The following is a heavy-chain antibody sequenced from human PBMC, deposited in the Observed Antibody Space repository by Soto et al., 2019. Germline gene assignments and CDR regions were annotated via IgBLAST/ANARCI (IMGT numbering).Heavy chain of an antibody. CDR1: GGSFSGYY. D-gene: IGHD6-13*01. J-gene: IGHJ4*02. CDR3: ASLGDRIAAAGTSTFDY. CDR2: INHSGST. Sequence: SETLSLTCAVYGGSFSGYYWSWIRQPPGKGLEWIGEINHSGSTNYNPSLKSRVTISVDTSKNQFSLKLSSVTAADTAVYYCASLGDRIAAAGTSTFDYWGQGTLVTSPQ. V-gene: IGHV4-34*01.